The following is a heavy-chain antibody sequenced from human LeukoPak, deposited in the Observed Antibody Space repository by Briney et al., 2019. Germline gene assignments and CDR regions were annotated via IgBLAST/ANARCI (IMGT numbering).Heavy chain of an antibody. CDR2: IWYDGSKK. V-gene: IGHV3-33*01. CDR3: ARSVGIHYYDSSGYATHYFDY. J-gene: IGHJ4*02. CDR1: GFIFSTYG. D-gene: IGHD3-22*01. Sequence: GGSLRLSCAASGFIFSTYGMHWVRQAPGKGLEWVAVIWYDGSKKFYTDSVKGRFAVSRDNSKNTLDLQMNSLRAEDTAVYYCARSVGIHYYDSSGYATHYFDYWGQGTLVTVSS.